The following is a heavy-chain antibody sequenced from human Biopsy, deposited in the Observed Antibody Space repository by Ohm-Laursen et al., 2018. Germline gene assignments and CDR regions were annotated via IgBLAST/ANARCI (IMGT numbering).Heavy chain of an antibody. D-gene: IGHD2/OR15-2a*01. CDR2: ISYDGSKT. V-gene: IGHV3-30*18. Sequence: RSLRLSCTASGFTFSNSGMHWVHQAPGKGLEWVAAISYDGSKTDYGDSVKGRLNISRDNSKNTLDLQMSSLRVEDTAVYFCAKDKGTFNFYYYGMDVWGQGTTVTVSS. CDR3: AKDKGTFNFYYYGMDV. CDR1: GFTFSNSG. J-gene: IGHJ6*02.